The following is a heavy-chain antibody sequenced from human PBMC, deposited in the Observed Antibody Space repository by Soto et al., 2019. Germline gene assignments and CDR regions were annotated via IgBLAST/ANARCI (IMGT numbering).Heavy chain of an antibody. CDR1: GFTFSSYA. V-gene: IGHV3-30-3*01. Sequence: QVQLVESGGGVVQPGRSLRLSCAASGFTFSSYAMYWVRQAPGKGLEWVAVISYDGNNKYYADSVKGRFTISRDNSKNTRYLKMNGLGAETRDVYYGGRGGWKGGGCYTLVGIGNVMKFWGQGTTVT. J-gene: IGHJ3*01. D-gene: IGHD2-15*01. CDR3: GRGGWKGGGCYTLVGIGNVMKF. CDR2: ISYDGNNK.